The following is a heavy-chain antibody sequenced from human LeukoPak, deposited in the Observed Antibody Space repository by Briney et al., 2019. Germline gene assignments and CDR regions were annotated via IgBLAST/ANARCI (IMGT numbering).Heavy chain of an antibody. CDR3: ARDTHFDWLLKGAFDI. CDR1: GYTFTSYG. Sequence: ASVKVSCKASGYTFTSYGISWVRQAPGQGLEWMGWISAYNGNTNYAQKLQGRVTMTTDTSTSTAYMELRSLRSDDTAVYYCARDTHFDWLLKGAFDIWGQGTMVTVSS. V-gene: IGHV1-18*01. J-gene: IGHJ3*02. CDR2: ISAYNGNT. D-gene: IGHD3-9*01.